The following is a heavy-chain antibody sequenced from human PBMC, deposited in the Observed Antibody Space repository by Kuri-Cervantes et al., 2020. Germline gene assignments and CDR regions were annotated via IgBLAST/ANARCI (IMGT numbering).Heavy chain of an antibody. Sequence: GGSLRLSCAASGFTFSNAWMSWVRQAPGKGLEWVGRIKSKTDGGTTDYAAPVKGRFTISRDDSKNTLYLQMNSLKTEDTAVYYCTTARYSGYGPRRRYYYYMDVWGKGTTVTVSS. V-gene: IGHV3-15*01. CDR2: IKSKTDGGTT. CDR1: GFTFSNAW. CDR3: TTARYSGYGPRRRYYYYMDV. J-gene: IGHJ6*03. D-gene: IGHD5-12*01.